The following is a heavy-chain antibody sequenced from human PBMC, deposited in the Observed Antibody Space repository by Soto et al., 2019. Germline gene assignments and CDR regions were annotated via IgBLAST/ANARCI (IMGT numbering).Heavy chain of an antibody. J-gene: IGHJ4*02. CDR2: IYPGDSET. CDR1: GYGFSSSL. CDR3: AKHVDKWRVHYWLGS. D-gene: IGHD6-19*01. Sequence: GESLKISCQASGYGFSSSLISWVRQSPVKGLEWLGIIYPGDSETRYSPSFRGQVTFSADTSTNTAFLQWSSLKASDSGIYYCAKHVDKWRVHYWLGSWGQGTQVTVSS. V-gene: IGHV5-51*01.